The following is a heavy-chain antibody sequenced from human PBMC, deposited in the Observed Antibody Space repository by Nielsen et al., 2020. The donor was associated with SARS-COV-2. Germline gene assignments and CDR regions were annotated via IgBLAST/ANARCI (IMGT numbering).Heavy chain of an antibody. CDR1: GFTFSSHS. Sequence: GESLKISCAASGFTFSSHSMNWVRQSPGKGLEWISHISSSGGSIHYADSVKGRFTISRDNAKNSLYLQMNSLRAEDTAVYYCAREEYGGNYYYYGMDVWGQGTTVTVSS. CDR2: ISSSGGSI. V-gene: IGHV3-48*04. J-gene: IGHJ6*02. CDR3: AREEYGGNYYYYGMDV. D-gene: IGHD4-23*01.